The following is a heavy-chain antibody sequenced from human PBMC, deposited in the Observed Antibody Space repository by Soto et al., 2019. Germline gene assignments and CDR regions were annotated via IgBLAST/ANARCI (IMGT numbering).Heavy chain of an antibody. J-gene: IGHJ4*02. D-gene: IGHD6-13*01. CDR3: LLQQKLPWVNY. CDR1: GYSFTGYW. V-gene: IGHV5-51*01. Sequence: PGESLKISCTGSGYSFTGYWIGWVRQMPGKGLEWMGITYPGDSDTRYSPSFQGRVTISADKSINTAYLQWSSLKASDTAMYYCLLQQKLPWVNYWGQGTLVTVSS. CDR2: TYPGDSDT.